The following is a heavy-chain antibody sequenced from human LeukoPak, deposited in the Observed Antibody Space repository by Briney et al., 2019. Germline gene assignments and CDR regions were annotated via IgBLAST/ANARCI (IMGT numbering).Heavy chain of an antibody. CDR1: GFTFSSYA. CDR3: AKGNYYDSSGYYYEDAFDI. D-gene: IGHD3-22*01. V-gene: IGHV3-23*01. J-gene: IGHJ3*02. CDR2: ISGSGGST. Sequence: PGGSLRLSCAASGFTFSSYAMSWVRQAPGKGLEWVSAISGSGGSTYYADSVKGRFTISRDNSKNTLYLQMNSLGAEDTAVYYCAKGNYYDSSGYYYEDAFDIWGQGTMVTVSS.